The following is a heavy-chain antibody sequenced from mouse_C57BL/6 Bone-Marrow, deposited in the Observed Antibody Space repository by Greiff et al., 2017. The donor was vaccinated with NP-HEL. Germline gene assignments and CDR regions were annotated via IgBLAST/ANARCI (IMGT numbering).Heavy chain of an antibody. CDR2: IYPRSGNT. CDR3: ARPYGSSYEGYAMDY. Sequence: QVQLQQSGAELARPGASVKLSCKASGYTFTSYGISWVKQRTGQGLEWIGEIYPRSGNTYYNEKFKGKATLTADKSSSTAYMELRSLTSEDSAVYFCARPYGSSYEGYAMDYWGQGTSVTVSS. CDR1: GYTFTSYG. J-gene: IGHJ4*01. D-gene: IGHD1-1*01. V-gene: IGHV1-81*01.